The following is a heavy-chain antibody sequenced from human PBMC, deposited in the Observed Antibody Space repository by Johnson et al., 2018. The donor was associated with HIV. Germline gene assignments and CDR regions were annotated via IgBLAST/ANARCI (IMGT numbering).Heavy chain of an antibody. CDR1: GFTFSMYA. Sequence: QVQLVESGGGLVQPGGSLRLSCAASGFTFSMYAMHWVRQAPGKGLEYVSAISSNGGSTYYADSVKGRFTISRDNSKNTLYVQMNSLRVEDTAVYYCAKMSRGRQDAFDIWGQGAMVSVSA. CDR2: ISSNGGST. V-gene: IGHV3-64*04. J-gene: IGHJ3*02. CDR3: AKMSRGRQDAFDI. D-gene: IGHD3-16*01.